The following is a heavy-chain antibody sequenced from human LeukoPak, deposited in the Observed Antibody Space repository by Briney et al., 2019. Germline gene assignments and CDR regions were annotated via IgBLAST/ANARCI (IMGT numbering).Heavy chain of an antibody. CDR1: GYSISSGYY. J-gene: IGHJ5*02. Sequence: PSETLSLTCAVSGYSISSGYYWGWIRQPPGKGLEWIGSIYHSGSTYYNPSLKSRVTISVDTSKNQFSLKLSSVTAADTAVYYCARVLLLWFGEFTKTPNWFDPWGQGTLVTVSS. CDR3: ARVLLLWFGEFTKTPNWFDP. D-gene: IGHD3-10*01. V-gene: IGHV4-38-2*01. CDR2: IYHSGST.